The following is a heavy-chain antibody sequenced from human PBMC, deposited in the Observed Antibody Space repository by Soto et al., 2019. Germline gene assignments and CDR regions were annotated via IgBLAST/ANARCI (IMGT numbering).Heavy chain of an antibody. J-gene: IGHJ6*02. CDR1: GGSFSGYY. CDR3: ARTRGQYYDFWSGYYRASYYYYGMDV. D-gene: IGHD3-3*01. Sequence: SETLSLTCAVYGGSFSGYYWSWIRQPPGKGLEWIGEINHSGSTNYSPSLKSRVTISVDTSKNQFSLKLSSVTAADTAVYYCARTRGQYYDFWSGYYRASYYYYGMDVWGQGTTVTVS. V-gene: IGHV4-34*01. CDR2: INHSGST.